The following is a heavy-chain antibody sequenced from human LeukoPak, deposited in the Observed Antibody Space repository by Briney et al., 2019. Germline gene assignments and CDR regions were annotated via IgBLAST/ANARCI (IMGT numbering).Heavy chain of an antibody. V-gene: IGHV4-39*07. J-gene: IGHJ4*02. CDR2: IYYTGST. CDR3: ARDFARSLRGRRPYYFDY. CDR1: GDSISSSSYY. Sequence: SETLSLTCAVSGDSISSSSYYWGWIRQPPGKGLEWIGNIYYTGSTYYNPSLKSRVTISVDTSKNQFSLKLSSVTAADTAVYYCARDFARSLRGRRPYYFDYWGQGTLVTVSS. D-gene: IGHD3-16*01.